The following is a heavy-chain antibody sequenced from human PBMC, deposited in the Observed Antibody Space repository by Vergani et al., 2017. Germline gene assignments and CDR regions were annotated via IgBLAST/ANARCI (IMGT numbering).Heavy chain of an antibody. Sequence: QVQLVQSGAEVKKPGASVKVSCKASGYTFTSYGISWVRQAPGQGLEWMGWISAYNGNTNYAQKLQGRVTMTTDTSTSTAYMGLRSLRSDDTAVYYCARASSVVVPAAHFDYWGQGTLVTVSS. D-gene: IGHD2-2*01. V-gene: IGHV1-18*01. CDR2: ISAYNGNT. CDR1: GYTFTSYG. CDR3: ARASSVVVPAAHFDY. J-gene: IGHJ4*02.